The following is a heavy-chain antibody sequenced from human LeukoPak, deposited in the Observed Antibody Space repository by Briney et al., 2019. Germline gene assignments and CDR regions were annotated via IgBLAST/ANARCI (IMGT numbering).Heavy chain of an antibody. V-gene: IGHV4-39*07. J-gene: IGHJ6*03. Sequence: SETLSLTCTVSGGSISSSSYYWGWIRQPPGKGLEWIGSIYYSGSTYYNPSLKSRVTISVDTSKNQFSLKLSSVTAADTAVYYCASEFYGDYDVDYYYYYMDVWGKGTTVTVSS. CDR2: IYYSGST. D-gene: IGHD4-17*01. CDR3: ASEFYGDYDVDYYYYYMDV. CDR1: GGSISSSSYY.